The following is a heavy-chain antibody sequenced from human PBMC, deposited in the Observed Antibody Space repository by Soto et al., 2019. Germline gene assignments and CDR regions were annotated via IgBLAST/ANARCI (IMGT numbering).Heavy chain of an antibody. D-gene: IGHD4-17*01. Sequence: QVRLQESGPGLVKPSQTLSLTCTVSGGSISGGGYYWSWIRQYAGKGLEWIGYIYHSGSTYYNPSLKSRVTISVDTSKNQFSLKLSSVTAADTAAYYCARVGYGDYGLDPWGQGTLVTVSS. CDR3: ARVGYGDYGLDP. CDR1: GGSISGGGYY. CDR2: IYHSGST. V-gene: IGHV4-31*03. J-gene: IGHJ5*02.